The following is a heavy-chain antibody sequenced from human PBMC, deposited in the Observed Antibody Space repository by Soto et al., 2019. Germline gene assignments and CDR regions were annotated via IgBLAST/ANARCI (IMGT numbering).Heavy chain of an antibody. CDR3: ARGGTYGDYFDY. V-gene: IGHV4-59*01. J-gene: IGHJ4*02. Sequence: SETLSLTCTVSGGSISSYYWTWFRQSPGKGLEWIGYIYYTGSTEYSPSLKSRVTISLGTSRNQFSLNLSSVTAADTAVYFCARGGTYGDYFDYWGQGTLVTVS. CDR2: IYYTGST. CDR1: GGSISSYY. D-gene: IGHD4-17*01.